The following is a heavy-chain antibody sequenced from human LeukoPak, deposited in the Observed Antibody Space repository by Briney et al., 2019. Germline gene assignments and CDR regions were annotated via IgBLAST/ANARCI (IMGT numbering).Heavy chain of an antibody. CDR2: IYYSGST. D-gene: IGHD4-23*01. J-gene: IGHJ4*02. V-gene: IGHV4-39*01. CDR1: GGSISSSTYY. CDR3: ARQNGGNFDY. Sequence: SETLSLTCTVSGGSISSSTYYWGWIRQPPGKGLEWIGSIYYSGSTYYNPSLKSRVTISVDTSKSQFSLKLRSVTAADTAVYYCARQNGGNFDYWGQGTLVTVSS.